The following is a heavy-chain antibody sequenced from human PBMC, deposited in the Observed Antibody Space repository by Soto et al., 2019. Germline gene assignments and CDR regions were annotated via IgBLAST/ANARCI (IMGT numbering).Heavy chain of an antibody. CDR3: AKGGYCSGGSCYSYFDY. J-gene: IGHJ4*02. CDR1: GFTFSSYD. D-gene: IGHD2-15*01. V-gene: IGHV3-13*05. Sequence: GGSLRLSCAASGFTFSSYDMHWVRQATGKGLEWVSAIGTAGDPYYPGSVKGRFTLSRATDKNSLYLQMNSLRAGDTAVYYCAKGGYCSGGSCYSYFDYWGQETLVPVSS. CDR2: IGTAGDP.